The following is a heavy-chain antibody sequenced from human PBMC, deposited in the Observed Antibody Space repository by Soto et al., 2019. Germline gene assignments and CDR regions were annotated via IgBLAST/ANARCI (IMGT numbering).Heavy chain of an antibody. V-gene: IGHV3-21*01. D-gene: IGHD6-19*01. CDR1: GFTFSSYS. CDR3: ARLPGIAVAEQYYGMDV. Sequence: PWGSLRLSCAASGFTFSSYSMNWVRQAPGKGLEWVSSISSSSSYIYYADSVKGRFTISRDNAKNSLYLQMNSLRAEDTAVYYCARLPGIAVAEQYYGMDVWGQGTTVTVSS. CDR2: ISSSSSYI. J-gene: IGHJ6*02.